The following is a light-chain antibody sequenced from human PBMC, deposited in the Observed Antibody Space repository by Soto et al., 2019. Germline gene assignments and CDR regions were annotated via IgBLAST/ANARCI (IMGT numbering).Light chain of an antibody. Sequence: QSVLTQPPSVSGAPGQRVTISCTGSSSNIGAGYDVHWYQQLPGTAPKLLIYGNSNRPSGVPDRFSGSKSGTSASLAITGLQAGGEAVYYCQSYDSGLGVSVEFGGGTKVTAL. CDR1: SSNIGAGYD. CDR2: GNS. J-gene: IGLJ2*01. CDR3: QSYDSGLGVSVE. V-gene: IGLV1-40*01.